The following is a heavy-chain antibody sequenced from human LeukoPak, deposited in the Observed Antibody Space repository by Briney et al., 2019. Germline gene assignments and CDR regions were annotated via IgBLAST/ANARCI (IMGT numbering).Heavy chain of an antibody. V-gene: IGHV3-48*04. CDR2: ISSSSSTI. Sequence: GGSLRLSCAASGFTFSSYSMNWVRQAPGKGLEWVSYISSSSSTIYYADSVKGRFTISRDNAKNSLYLQMNSLRAEDTAVYYCARDLGGIAAAGYDAFDIWGQGTMVTVSS. D-gene: IGHD6-13*01. J-gene: IGHJ3*02. CDR3: ARDLGGIAAAGYDAFDI. CDR1: GFTFSSYS.